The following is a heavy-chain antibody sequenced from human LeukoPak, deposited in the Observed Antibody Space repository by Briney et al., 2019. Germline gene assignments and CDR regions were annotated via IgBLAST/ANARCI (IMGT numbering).Heavy chain of an antibody. CDR3: ARAKRITMVRGYYFDY. Sequence: GGSLRLSCAASGFTFSSYAMSWVRQAPGKGLEWVSAISGSGGSTYYADSVKGRFTISRDNSKNTLYLQMNSLRAEDTAVYYCARAKRITMVRGYYFDYWGQGTLVTVSS. CDR2: ISGSGGST. D-gene: IGHD3-10*01. CDR1: GFTFSSYA. J-gene: IGHJ4*02. V-gene: IGHV3-23*01.